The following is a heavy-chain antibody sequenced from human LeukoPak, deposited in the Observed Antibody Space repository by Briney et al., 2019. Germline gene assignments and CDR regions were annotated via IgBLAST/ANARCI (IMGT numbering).Heavy chain of an antibody. CDR1: GYTFTGYY. V-gene: IGHV1-2*06. D-gene: IGHD3-16*01. CDR2: INPNSGGT. CDR3: AREDVSAYYFDY. J-gene: IGHJ4*02. Sequence: GASVKVSCKASGYTFTGYYMHWVRQAPGQGLEWMGRINPNSGGTSYAQKFQGRVTMTRDTSISTAYMELSRLRSDDTAVYYCAREDVSAYYFDYWGQGTLVTVSS.